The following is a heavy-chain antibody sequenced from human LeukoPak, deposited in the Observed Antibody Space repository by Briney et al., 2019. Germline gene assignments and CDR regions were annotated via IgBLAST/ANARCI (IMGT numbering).Heavy chain of an antibody. CDR3: ARDWNGGLYYDSSGYYWCAFDI. CDR2: IIPILGIA. CDR1: GGTFSSYA. V-gene: IGHV1-69*04. Sequence: ASVKVSCKASGGTFSSYAISWVRQAPGQGLEWMGRIIPILGIANYAQKFQGRVTITADKSTSTAYMELSSVRSEDTAVYYCARDWNGGLYYDSSGYYWCAFDIWGQGTMVTVSS. D-gene: IGHD3-22*01. J-gene: IGHJ3*02.